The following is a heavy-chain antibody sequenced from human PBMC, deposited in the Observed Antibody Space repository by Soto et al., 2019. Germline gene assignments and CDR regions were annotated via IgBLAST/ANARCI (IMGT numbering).Heavy chain of an antibody. CDR1: GGSISSGDYY. J-gene: IGHJ4*02. Sequence: QVQLQESGPGLVKPSQTLSLTCTVSGGSISSGDYYWSWIRQPPGKGLEWIGYMYYTGSPYYNSSLKSRVTISVDTSKNQFSLRLGSVTAADTAVYYCARGGGLFDSSGYYSYYFDYWGQGTLVTVSS. D-gene: IGHD3-22*01. V-gene: IGHV4-30-4*01. CDR2: MYYTGSP. CDR3: ARGGGLFDSSGYYSYYFDY.